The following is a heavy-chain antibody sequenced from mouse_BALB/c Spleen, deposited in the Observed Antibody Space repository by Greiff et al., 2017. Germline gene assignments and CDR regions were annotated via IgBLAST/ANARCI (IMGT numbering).Heavy chain of an antibody. Sequence: VQLQQSGAELVKPGASVKLSCKASGYTFTSYWMHWVKQRPGQGLEWIGEINPSNGRTNYNEKFKSKATLTVDKSSSTAYMQLSSLTSEDSAVYYCARRGSSGYGAWFAYWGQGTLVTVSA. D-gene: IGHD3-1*01. CDR1: GYTFTSYW. J-gene: IGHJ3*01. V-gene: IGHV1S81*02. CDR2: INPSNGRT. CDR3: ARRGSSGYGAWFAY.